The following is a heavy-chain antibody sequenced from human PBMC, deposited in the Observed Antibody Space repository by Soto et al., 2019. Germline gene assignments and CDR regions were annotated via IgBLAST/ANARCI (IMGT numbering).Heavy chain of an antibody. CDR3: ARATDSSGYYYYYGMDV. D-gene: IGHD3-22*01. CDR1: GGSISSGDYY. J-gene: IGHJ6*02. CDR2: IYYSGST. V-gene: IGHV4-30-4*01. Sequence: NPSETLSLTCTVSGGSISSGDYYWSWIRQPPGKGLEWIGYIYYSGSTYYNPSLKSRVTISVDTSKNQFSLKLSSVTAADTAVYYCARATDSSGYYYYYGMDVWGQGTTVTVSS.